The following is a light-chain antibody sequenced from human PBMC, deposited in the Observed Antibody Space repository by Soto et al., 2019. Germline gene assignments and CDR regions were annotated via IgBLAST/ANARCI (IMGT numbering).Light chain of an antibody. CDR2: SAS. V-gene: IGKV1-39*01. J-gene: IGKJ1*01. CDR1: QSINTK. CDR3: QQSYGTPRT. Sequence: DIQMTQSPSSLSASVGDTVTITCRASQSINTKLHWYQQKPGQAPKLLIYSASTLQSGLPSRFSGSGSGTDFTLTISNLQPEDSATYYCQQSYGTPRTFGQGTKVDIK.